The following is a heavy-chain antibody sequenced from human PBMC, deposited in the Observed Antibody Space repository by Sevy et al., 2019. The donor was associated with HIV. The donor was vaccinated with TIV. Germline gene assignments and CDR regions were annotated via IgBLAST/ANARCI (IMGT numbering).Heavy chain of an antibody. V-gene: IGHV3-13*01. Sequence: GGSLRLSCAASGFTFSSYDMHWVRQATGKGLEWVSAIGTAGDTYYPGSVKGRFTISRENAKNSLYLQMNSLRAGDTAVYYCARVKPYYYGSGSYPSGGYYYYGMDVWGQGTTVTVSS. D-gene: IGHD3-10*01. CDR2: IGTAGDT. CDR3: ARVKPYYYGSGSYPSGGYYYYGMDV. CDR1: GFTFSSYD. J-gene: IGHJ6*02.